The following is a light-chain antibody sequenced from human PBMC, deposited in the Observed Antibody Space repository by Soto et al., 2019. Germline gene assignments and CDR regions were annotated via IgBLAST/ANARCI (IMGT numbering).Light chain of an antibody. CDR2: GAS. CDR1: QSISSY. Sequence: DIQMTQSPSSLSASVGDRLTIPCRASQSISSYLNWYQQKPGKAPKLLMYGASSLQSGVPLRFSGSGSGTEFTLTINSLQPDDFATYYCQQYDTYWTFGQGTKVDIK. CDR3: QQYDTYWT. V-gene: IGKV1-39*01. J-gene: IGKJ1*01.